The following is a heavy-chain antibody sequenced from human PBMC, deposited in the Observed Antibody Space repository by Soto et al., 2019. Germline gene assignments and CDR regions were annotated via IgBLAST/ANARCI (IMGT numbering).Heavy chain of an antibody. Sequence: PSETLSLTCTVSGGSISSGGYYWSWIRQHPGKGLEWIGYIYYSGSTYYNPSLKSRATISVDTSKNQFSLKLSSVTAADTAVYYCARVSELLGGTGLDYWGQGTLVTVSS. CDR3: ARVSELLGGTGLDY. D-gene: IGHD1-7*01. J-gene: IGHJ4*02. CDR1: GGSISSGGYY. V-gene: IGHV4-31*02. CDR2: IYYSGST.